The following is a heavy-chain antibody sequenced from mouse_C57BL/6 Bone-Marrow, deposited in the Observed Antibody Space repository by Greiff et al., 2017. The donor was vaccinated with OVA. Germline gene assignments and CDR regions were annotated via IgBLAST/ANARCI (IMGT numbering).Heavy chain of an antibody. V-gene: IGHV14-4*01. Sequence: VQLKESGAELVRPGASVKLSCTASGFNIKDDYMHWVKQRPEQGLEWIGWIDPENGDTEYASKFQGKAPITADTSSNTAYLQLSSLTSEDTAVYYCTTLYYDYDWFAYWGQGTLVTVSA. CDR3: TTLYYDYDWFAY. CDR1: GFNIKDDY. J-gene: IGHJ3*01. D-gene: IGHD2-4*01. CDR2: IDPENGDT.